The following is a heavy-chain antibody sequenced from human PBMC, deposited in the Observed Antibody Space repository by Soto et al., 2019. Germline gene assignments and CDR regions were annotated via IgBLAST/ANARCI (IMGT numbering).Heavy chain of an antibody. Sequence: SETLSLTCTVSGGSISSSSYYWGWIRQPPGKGLEWIGSIFYSGSTYYNPSLKSRVTISVDKSKNQFSLKLSSVTAADTAVYYCAKDQGSSWYEIDYWGQGTLVTVSS. V-gene: IGHV4-39*07. J-gene: IGHJ4*02. D-gene: IGHD6-13*01. CDR1: GGSISSSSYY. CDR2: IFYSGST. CDR3: AKDQGSSWYEIDY.